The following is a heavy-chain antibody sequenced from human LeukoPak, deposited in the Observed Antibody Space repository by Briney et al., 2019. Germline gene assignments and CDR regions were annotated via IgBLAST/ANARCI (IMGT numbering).Heavy chain of an antibody. CDR2: INHSGST. CDR1: GGSFSGYY. V-gene: IGHV4-34*01. J-gene: IGHJ4*02. Sequence: PSETLSLTCAVYGGSFSGYYWSWIRQPPGKGLEWIGEINHSGSTYYNPSLKSRVTFSVDTSKNQFSLKLNSVTAADTAVYYCARMTDTCFDYWGQGTLVTVSS. CDR3: ARMTDTCFDY.